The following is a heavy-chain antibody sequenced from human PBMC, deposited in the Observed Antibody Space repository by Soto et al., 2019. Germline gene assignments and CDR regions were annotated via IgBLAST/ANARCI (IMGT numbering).Heavy chain of an antibody. Sequence: PSETLSLTFTVSGGSISSYYWSWIRQPPGKGLEWIGYIYYSGSTNYNPSLKSLVTISVDTSKNQFSLKLSSVTAADTAVYYCERERPWTDKWYFDXWGQGTLVTVSX. CDR3: ERERPWTDKWYFDX. CDR1: GGSISSYY. D-gene: IGHD1-26*01. V-gene: IGHV4-59*01. J-gene: IGHJ4*02. CDR2: IYYSGST.